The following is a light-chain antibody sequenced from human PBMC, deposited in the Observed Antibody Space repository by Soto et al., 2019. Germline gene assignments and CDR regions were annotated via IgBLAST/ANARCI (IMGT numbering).Light chain of an antibody. CDR2: VAS. J-gene: IGKJ1*01. Sequence: EIVLTQSPGTLSLSPGDTATLSCRASQSVSSSYLAWYQQKPGQAPRLLIYVASIRATGIPDRFSGSGSGTDYTLTINGLEPEDLAVYYCQQYGSSPRTFGQGTKVEN. V-gene: IGKV3-20*01. CDR3: QQYGSSPRT. CDR1: QSVSSSY.